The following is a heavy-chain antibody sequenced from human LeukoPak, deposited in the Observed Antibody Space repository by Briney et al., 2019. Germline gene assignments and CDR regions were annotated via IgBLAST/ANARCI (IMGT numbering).Heavy chain of an antibody. Sequence: GGSLRLSCAASGLTFSSYGMSWVRQAPGRGLEWVSAISTTGGTTYYADSVRGRFTISRDNSRNTLYLQMNSLRAEDTAIYYCAKDLVTGSLDYWGQGTLVTVSS. CDR1: GLTFSSYG. J-gene: IGHJ4*02. D-gene: IGHD3-10*01. CDR2: ISTTGGTT. V-gene: IGHV3-23*01. CDR3: AKDLVTGSLDY.